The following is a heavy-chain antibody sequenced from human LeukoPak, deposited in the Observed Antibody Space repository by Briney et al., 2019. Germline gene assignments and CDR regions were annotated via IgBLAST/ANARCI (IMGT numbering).Heavy chain of an antibody. Sequence: GASVNVSCKASGYTFTYYYMHWVRQAPGQGLEWMGIINPSGGSTSYAQKFQGRVTMTRDTSTSTVYMELSSLRSEDTAVYYCARGSPRNYYGMDVWGQGTTVTVSS. CDR1: GYTFTYYY. V-gene: IGHV1-46*01. CDR2: INPSGGST. CDR3: ARGSPRNYYGMDV. J-gene: IGHJ6*02.